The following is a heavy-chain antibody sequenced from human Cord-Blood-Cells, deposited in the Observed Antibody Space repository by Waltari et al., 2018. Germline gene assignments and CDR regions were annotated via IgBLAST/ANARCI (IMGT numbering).Heavy chain of an antibody. CDR3: ARDAIQLVISSHFDY. D-gene: IGHD6-6*01. Sequence: QVQLVQSGAEVKQPGSSVKVSCKASGATFSSYAISWVRQAPGQGLEWMGGIIPIFGTANYAQKFQGRVTITADESTSTAYMELSSLRSEDTAVYYCARDAIQLVISSHFDYWGQGTLVTVSS. V-gene: IGHV1-69*01. CDR1: GATFSSYA. CDR2: IIPIFGTA. J-gene: IGHJ4*02.